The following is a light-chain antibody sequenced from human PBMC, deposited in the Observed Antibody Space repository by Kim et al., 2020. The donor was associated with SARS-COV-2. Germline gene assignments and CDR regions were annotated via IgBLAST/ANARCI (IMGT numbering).Light chain of an antibody. J-gene: IGLJ3*02. CDR3: SSYTNRRTLV. Sequence: GRSSTSSCTGTSSDVGAYNYVSWYQKRPGKGTKLMIYDVSKRPSGVSIRFSGSKSGNTASLTISGLQAEDEADYYCSSYTNRRTLVFGGGTQLTVL. V-gene: IGLV2-14*03. CDR2: DVS. CDR1: SSDVGAYNY.